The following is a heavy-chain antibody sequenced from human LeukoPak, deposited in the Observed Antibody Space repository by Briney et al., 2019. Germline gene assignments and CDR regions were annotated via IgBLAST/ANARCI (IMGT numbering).Heavy chain of an antibody. J-gene: IGHJ4*02. Sequence: GGSLRLSCSASGFTFSSYAMHWVRQAPGKGLEYVSAISSNGGSTYYADSVKGRFTISRDNSKNTLYLQMSSLRAEDTAVYYCAKVTQYYFDYWGQGTLVTVSS. V-gene: IGHV3-64D*06. CDR1: GFTFSSYA. CDR2: ISSNGGST. CDR3: AKVTQYYFDY.